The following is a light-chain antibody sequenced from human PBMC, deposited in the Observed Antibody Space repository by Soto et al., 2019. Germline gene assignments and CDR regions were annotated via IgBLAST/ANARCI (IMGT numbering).Light chain of an antibody. CDR1: QVISSY. CDR2: AAS. V-gene: IGKV1-9*01. J-gene: IGKJ1*01. CDR3: QQYNSFIWT. Sequence: DIQLTQSPSFLSASAGDRVTITCRASQVISSYLAWYQQKPGKAPNLLIYAASSLHSGVPSRFSGSGSGTEFNLTISSLQPEDFATYYCQQYNSFIWTFGQGTKVDIK.